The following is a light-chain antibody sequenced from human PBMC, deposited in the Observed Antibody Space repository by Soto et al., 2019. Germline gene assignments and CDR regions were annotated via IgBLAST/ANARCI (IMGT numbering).Light chain of an antibody. J-gene: IGLJ1*01. Sequence: QSVLTQPPSASGSPGQSVTISCTGTSSDVGGYKYVSWYQQYPGKAPKLMIYAVNKRPSGVPDRFSGSKSGNTASLTISGLQAEDEADYYCCSYAGSYTTYVFGNGTKVTVL. CDR3: CSYAGSYTTYV. V-gene: IGLV2-8*01. CDR1: SSDVGGYKY. CDR2: AVN.